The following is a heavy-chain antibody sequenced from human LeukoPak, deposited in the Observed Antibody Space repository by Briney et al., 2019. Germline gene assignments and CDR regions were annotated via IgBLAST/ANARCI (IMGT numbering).Heavy chain of an antibody. CDR3: ARGIVVAFGRAFDI. D-gene: IGHD2-15*01. CDR1: GFTFSSYW. CDR2: IKQDGSEK. Sequence: GSLRLSCAAPGFTFSSYWMSWVRQAPGKGLEWVANIKQDGSEKYYVDSVKGRFTISRDNAKNSLYLQMNSLRAEDTAVYYCARGIVVAFGRAFDIWGQGTMVTVSS. J-gene: IGHJ3*02. V-gene: IGHV3-7*01.